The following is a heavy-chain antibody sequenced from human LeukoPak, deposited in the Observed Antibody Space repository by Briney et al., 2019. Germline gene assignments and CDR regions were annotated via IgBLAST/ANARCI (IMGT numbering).Heavy chain of an antibody. J-gene: IGHJ5*02. CDR1: GPSFTSYW. CDR2: IYPGDSDT. CDR3: ARREGIVYNWFDP. Sequence: PGASLQISCNASGPSFTSYWISWVRQLPGKGLEWTGIIYPGDSDTRYSPAFQGQVTISADKSISTAYLQWSSLKASDTAMYYCARREGIVYNWFDPWGQGTLVTVSS. V-gene: IGHV5-51*01. D-gene: IGHD5/OR15-5a*01.